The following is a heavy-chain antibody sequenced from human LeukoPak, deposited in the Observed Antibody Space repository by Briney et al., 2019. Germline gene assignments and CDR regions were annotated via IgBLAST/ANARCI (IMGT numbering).Heavy chain of an antibody. J-gene: IGHJ4*02. V-gene: IGHV1-2*02. D-gene: IGHD2-2*01. CDR2: INPNSGDT. Sequence: ASVKVSCKASGYTFTGYYIPWVRQAPGQGLEWMGWINPNSGDTNYAQKFQGRVTLTRDTSISTAYMELSRLRSDDTAVYYCARLVGYCSGTTCFDYWGQGTLVTVSS. CDR1: GYTFTGYY. CDR3: ARLVGYCSGTTCFDY.